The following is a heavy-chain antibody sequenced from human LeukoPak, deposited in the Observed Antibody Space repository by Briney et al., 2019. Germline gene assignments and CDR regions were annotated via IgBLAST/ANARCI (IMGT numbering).Heavy chain of an antibody. V-gene: IGHV3-30*03. J-gene: IGHJ4*02. Sequence: GRSLRLSCAASGFTFSNYGMHWVRQAPGKGLEWVAVISYDGSNKYYTDSVKGRFTISRDNSKNTLYLQMNSLRAEDTAVYYCVRSRGYFDCWGQGTLVTVSS. CDR1: GFTFSNYG. CDR2: ISYDGSNK. CDR3: VRSRGYFDC.